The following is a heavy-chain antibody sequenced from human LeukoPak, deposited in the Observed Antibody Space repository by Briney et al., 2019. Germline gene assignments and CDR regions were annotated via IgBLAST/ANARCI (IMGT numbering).Heavy chain of an antibody. CDR3: ARVGKAASAWDY. V-gene: IGHV3-7*01. CDR2: IKQDGSEK. J-gene: IGHJ4*02. Sequence: GGSLRLSCAASGFTFSSYGMSWVRQAPGKGLEWVANIKQDGSEKYYVDSVKGRFTISRDNAKNSLYLQMNSLRAEDTAVYYCARVGKAASAWDYWGQGTLVTVSS. CDR1: GFTFSSYG. D-gene: IGHD6-13*01.